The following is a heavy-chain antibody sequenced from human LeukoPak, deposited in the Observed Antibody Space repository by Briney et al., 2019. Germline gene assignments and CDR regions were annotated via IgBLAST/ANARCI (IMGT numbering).Heavy chain of an antibody. Sequence: GGSLRLSCAASGFTFSGSAMHWVRQASGKGLEWVGRIRSKANSYATAYAASVKGRFTFSRDDSKNTAYLQMNSLKTEDTAVYYCTNIYSYGSSGGQGTLVTVSS. CDR1: GFTFSGSA. D-gene: IGHD5-18*01. J-gene: IGHJ4*02. V-gene: IGHV3-73*01. CDR3: TNIYSYGSS. CDR2: IRSKANSYAT.